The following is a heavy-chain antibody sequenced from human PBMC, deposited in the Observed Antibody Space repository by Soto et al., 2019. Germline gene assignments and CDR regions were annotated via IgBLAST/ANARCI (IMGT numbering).Heavy chain of an antibody. V-gene: IGHV3-30*18. CDR1: GFSLRSYG. Sequence: PRGSLRLSCAVSGFSLRSYGMHWVRQAPGKGLEWVAVMSNDGGLKHYTDSGTGPLTLSRDHPPHTLYLEINRLRPEHTAVYFCANGAGGFYDYSLGYWGQGTQATVSS. J-gene: IGHJ4*02. CDR2: MSNDGGLK. CDR3: ANGAGGFYDYSLGY. D-gene: IGHD3-3*01.